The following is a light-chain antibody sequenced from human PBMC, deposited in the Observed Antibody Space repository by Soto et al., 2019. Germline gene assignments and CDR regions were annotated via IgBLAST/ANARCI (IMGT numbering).Light chain of an antibody. CDR2: DVS. J-gene: IGLJ2*01. CDR3: SSYTGGSTVV. V-gene: IGLV2-14*01. Sequence: QSALTQPASVSGSPGQSIAFSCTRTSSDIGDYNYVSWYQQHPGKAPKLMIYDVSNRPSGVSNRFSGSMSGNTASLTISGLQPEDEAEYYCSSYTGGSTVVFGGGTKVTVL. CDR1: SSDIGDYNY.